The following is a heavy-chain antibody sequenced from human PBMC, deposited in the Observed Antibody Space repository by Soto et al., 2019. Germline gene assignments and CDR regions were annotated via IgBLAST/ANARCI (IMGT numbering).Heavy chain of an antibody. CDR3: GRPETGSGHIDY. V-gene: IGHV3-72*01. Sequence: EVQLVESGGGLVQPGGSLRLSCAASGLTLSDQYMDWVRQAPGKGLEWVGRTRDKPNSYSTEYAASVKGRFTISRDDSKNSLSLQMNSLKTEDTAVYFCGRPETGSGHIDYWGQGTLVTVSS. CDR1: GLTLSDQY. CDR2: TRDKPNSYST. D-gene: IGHD3-9*01. J-gene: IGHJ4*02.